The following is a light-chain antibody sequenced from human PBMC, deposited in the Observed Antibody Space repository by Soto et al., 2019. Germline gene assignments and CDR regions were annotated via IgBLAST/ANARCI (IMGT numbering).Light chain of an antibody. V-gene: IGKV3-20*01. CDR3: QQYVSSVT. Sequence: EIVLTQSPGSLSLSPGERATLSCRASQSVDSSFFAWYQKKPGQAPRLLIYGASKRATGIPDRFSGSGSGTDFPITISRLEHEDFAVYYCQQYVSSVTFGQGTKVEIK. J-gene: IGKJ1*01. CDR2: GAS. CDR1: QSVDSSF.